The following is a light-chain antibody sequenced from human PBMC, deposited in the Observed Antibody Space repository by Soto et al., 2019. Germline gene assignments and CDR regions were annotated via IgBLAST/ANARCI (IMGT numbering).Light chain of an antibody. CDR1: SSDVGSYNL. CDR2: EGS. CDR3: CSDARSSTYV. V-gene: IGLV2-23*01. Sequence: QSALTQPASVSGSPGQSITISCTGTSSDVGSYNLVSWYRQHPGKAPKLIIFEGSKRPSGVSNRFSGSKSGNTASLTISGLQAEDEADYYCCSDARSSTYVFGTGTKLTVL. J-gene: IGLJ1*01.